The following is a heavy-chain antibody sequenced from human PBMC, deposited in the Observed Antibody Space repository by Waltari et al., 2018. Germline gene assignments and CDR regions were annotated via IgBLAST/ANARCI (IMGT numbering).Heavy chain of an antibody. J-gene: IGHJ4*02. V-gene: IGHV4-34*01. CDR3: ARGERRLPFWSGYYTSIPDY. Sequence: QVQLQQWGAGLLKPSATLSLPCAVYGGSFRGYYLRWIRQPPGKVLEWIGEIKHSGSTNYNPSLKSRVTISVDTSKNQFSLKLSSVTAADTAVYYCARGERRLPFWSGYYTSIPDYWGQGTLVTVSS. D-gene: IGHD3-3*01. CDR2: IKHSGST. CDR1: GGSFRGYY.